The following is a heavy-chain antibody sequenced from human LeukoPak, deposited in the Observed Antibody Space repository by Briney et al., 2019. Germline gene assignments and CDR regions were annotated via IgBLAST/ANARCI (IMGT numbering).Heavy chain of an antibody. D-gene: IGHD3-22*01. V-gene: IGHV1-69*01. CDR2: IIPIFGTV. Sequence: ASVTVSCKASGGTFSSYAISWVRQAPGQGLEWMGGIIPIFGTVNYAQKFQGRVTITADESTSTAYMELSSLRSEDTAVYYCARDWYYYDSSGYYYALRYWGQGTLVTVSS. CDR1: GGTFSSYA. CDR3: ARDWYYYDSSGYYYALRY. J-gene: IGHJ4*02.